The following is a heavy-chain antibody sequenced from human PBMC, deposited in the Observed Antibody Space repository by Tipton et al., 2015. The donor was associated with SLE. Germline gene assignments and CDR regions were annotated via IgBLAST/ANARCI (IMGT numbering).Heavy chain of an antibody. CDR2: IRYDGSNK. CDR3: AKDEDTGLVVPAAGFDY. D-gene: IGHD2-2*01. CDR1: GFTFSSYG. V-gene: IGHV3-30*02. J-gene: IGHJ4*02. Sequence: SLRLSCAASGFTFSSYGMHWVRQAPGKGLEWVAFIRYDGSNKYYADSVKGRFTISRDNSRNTLYLQMNSLRAEDTAVYYCAKDEDTGLVVPAAGFDYWGQGTLVTVSS.